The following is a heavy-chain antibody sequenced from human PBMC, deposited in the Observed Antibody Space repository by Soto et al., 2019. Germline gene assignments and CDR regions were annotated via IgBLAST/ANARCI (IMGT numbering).Heavy chain of an antibody. D-gene: IGHD3-3*01. J-gene: IGHJ4*02. CDR3: ARVPNGYYVFDY. V-gene: IGHV1-69*02. Sequence: SVKVSCKASGGTFSTYIINWVRQAPGQGLEWMGRIIPFPALSNYAQKFQGRVTITADKSTSTVYMELSSLRSEDTAVYFCARVPNGYYVFDYWGQGALVTVSS. CDR2: IIPFPALS. CDR1: GGTFSTYI.